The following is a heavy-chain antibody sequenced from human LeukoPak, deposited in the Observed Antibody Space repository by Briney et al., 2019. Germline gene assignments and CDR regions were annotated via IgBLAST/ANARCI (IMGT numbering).Heavy chain of an antibody. CDR2: ISGSGISI. CDR3: AKYVPYSGAAGHFDY. V-gene: IGHV3-23*01. CDR1: GFTFSSYA. D-gene: IGHD6-13*01. Sequence: GGSLRLSCEVSGFTFSSYAMSWVRRAPGKGLECVSAISGSGISIFYADSVKGRFTISRDNSKNTLSLQMSSLRDEDTAVYYCAKYVPYSGAAGHFDYWGQGTLVTVSS. J-gene: IGHJ4*02.